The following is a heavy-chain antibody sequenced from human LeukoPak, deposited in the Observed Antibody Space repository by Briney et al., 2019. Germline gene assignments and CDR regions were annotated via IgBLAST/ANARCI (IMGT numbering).Heavy chain of an antibody. CDR2: INQDGSEE. CDR1: GFTFSNYW. Sequence: GGSLRLSCAASGFTFSNYWMTWVRQAPGKGLEWVAHINQDGSEEHYMDSVKARFTISRDNAKDSLALQMNSLRAEDTAVYYRVRNRGVSGYDLVDYWGQGTLVTVSS. D-gene: IGHD5-12*01. V-gene: IGHV3-7*01. J-gene: IGHJ4*02. CDR3: VRNRGVSGYDLVDY.